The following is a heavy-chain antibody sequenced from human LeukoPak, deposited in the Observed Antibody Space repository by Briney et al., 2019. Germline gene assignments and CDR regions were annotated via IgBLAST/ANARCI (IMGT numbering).Heavy chain of an antibody. CDR3: AKDLQGLLWFGESGSSWFDP. CDR1: GFTFSSYG. D-gene: IGHD3-10*01. CDR2: IRYDGSNK. J-gene: IGHJ5*02. Sequence: GGSLRLSCAASGFTFSSYGMHWVRQAPGKGLEWVAFIRYDGSNKYYADSVKGRFTISRDNSKNTLYLQMNSLRAEDTAVYYCAKDLQGLLWFGESGSSWFDPWGQGTLVTVSS. V-gene: IGHV3-30*02.